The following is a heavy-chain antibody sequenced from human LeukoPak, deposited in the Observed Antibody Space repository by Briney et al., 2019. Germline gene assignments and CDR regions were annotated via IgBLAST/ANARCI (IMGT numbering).Heavy chain of an antibody. Sequence: ASVKVSCKAFGYTFTSNYMHWVRQAPGQGLEWMGWISAYNGNTNYAQKLQGRVTMTTDTSTSTAYMELRSLRSDDTAVYYCARVLRGYFDYWGQGTLVTVSS. CDR2: ISAYNGNT. J-gene: IGHJ4*02. CDR3: ARVLRGYFDY. CDR1: GYTFTSNY. V-gene: IGHV1-18*04. D-gene: IGHD3-3*01.